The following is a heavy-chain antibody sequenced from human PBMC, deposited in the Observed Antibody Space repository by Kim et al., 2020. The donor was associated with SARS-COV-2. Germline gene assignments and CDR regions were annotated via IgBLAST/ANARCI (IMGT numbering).Heavy chain of an antibody. V-gene: IGHV3-23*01. J-gene: IGHJ4*02. Sequence: ADSGKGRFTISRDNSKNTLYLQMNSLRAEDTAVYYCAKTPAGTIAYYFDYWGQGTLVTVSS. D-gene: IGHD6-13*01. CDR3: AKTPAGTIAYYFDY.